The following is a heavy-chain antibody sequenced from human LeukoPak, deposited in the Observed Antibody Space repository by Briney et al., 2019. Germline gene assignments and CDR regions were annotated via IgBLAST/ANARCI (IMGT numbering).Heavy chain of an antibody. J-gene: IGHJ4*02. V-gene: IGHV3-23*01. CDR2: ISGSGGST. Sequence: PGGTLRLSCAASGFTFSSYGMIWVRQAPGKGLEWVPGISGSGGSTYLADSVKGRFTISRDNSKNTLYLQMNSLRADDTAVYYCAKDRPTVYSSSWLHFLDSWGQGTLVTVSS. CDR1: GFTFSSYG. CDR3: AKDRPTVYSSSWLHFLDS. D-gene: IGHD6-13*01.